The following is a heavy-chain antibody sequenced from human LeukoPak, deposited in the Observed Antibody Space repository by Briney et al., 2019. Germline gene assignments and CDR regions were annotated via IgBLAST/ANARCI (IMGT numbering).Heavy chain of an antibody. V-gene: IGHV4-34*01. J-gene: IGHJ4*02. D-gene: IGHD7-27*01. Sequence: SEALSLTCAVYGDFFSGYYWSWIRQPPGKGLEWIGEINHSGSTNYNPSLKSRVTISLDTSKNQFSLKLSSVTAADTAVYYCASRKLGNDYWGQGTLVTVSS. CDR3: ASRKLGNDY. CDR2: INHSGST. CDR1: GDFFSGYY.